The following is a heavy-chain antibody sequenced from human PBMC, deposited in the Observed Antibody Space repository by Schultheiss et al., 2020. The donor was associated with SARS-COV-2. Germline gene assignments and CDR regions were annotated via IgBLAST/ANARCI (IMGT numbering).Heavy chain of an antibody. CDR2: SNAGNGNT. J-gene: IGHJ4*02. V-gene: IGHV1-2*02. D-gene: IGHD6-13*01. CDR3: ARPPLTYSSSWYTAQGDFDY. CDR1: GYTFTGYY. Sequence: ASVKVSCKASGYTFTGYYMHWVRQAPGQGLEWMGWSNAGNGNTKYSQEFQGRVTMTRDTSISTAYMELSSLRSEDTAVYYCARPPLTYSSSWYTAQGDFDYWGQGTLVTVSS.